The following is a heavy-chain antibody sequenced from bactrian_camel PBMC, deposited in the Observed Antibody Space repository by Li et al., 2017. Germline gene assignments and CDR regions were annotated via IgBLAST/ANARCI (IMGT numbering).Heavy chain of an antibody. D-gene: IGHD2*01. CDR2: IDSDGST. J-gene: IGHJ4*01. V-gene: IGHV3S53*01. CDR1: GYTGSSYR. CDR3: AAGRVALSLGGYCKLESDIYNY. Sequence: HVQLVESGGGSAQVGESLKLSCATSGYTGSSYRMGWYRQAPGKEREGVAGIDSDGSTNYADSVEGRFTISQNGNMLYLQMNNLKPEDAAMYYCAAGRVALSLGGYCKLESDIYNYWGRGTQVTVS.